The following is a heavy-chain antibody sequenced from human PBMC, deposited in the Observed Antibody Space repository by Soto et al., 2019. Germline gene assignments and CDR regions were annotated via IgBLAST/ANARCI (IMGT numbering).Heavy chain of an antibody. V-gene: IGHV4-4*07. CDR1: GGSMSNYY. J-gene: IGHJ4*02. CDR3: ARELPSIYEILTVNFDH. D-gene: IGHD3-9*01. Sequence: SETLSLTCTVSGGSMSNYYWSWVRQPAGKGLEWIGRIYTTGSTHYNPSLKSRVTLSIDMSKNQFSLKLNSVTAADTAVYYCARELPSIYEILTVNFDHWGPGNLVTVSS. CDR2: IYTTGST.